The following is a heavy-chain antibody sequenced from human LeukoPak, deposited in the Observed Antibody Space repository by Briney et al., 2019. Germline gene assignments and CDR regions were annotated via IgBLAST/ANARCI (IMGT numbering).Heavy chain of an antibody. CDR1: GYTFTAYY. D-gene: IGHD1-26*01. CDR2: INPHSGGT. V-gene: IGHV1-2*02. CDR3: ARVLRRWADAFDI. Sequence: ASVKVSCKASGYTFTAYYMHWVRQAPGQGLEWMGWINPHSGGTHYAQKFQGRVTMTRDTSISTAYMELSRLRSDDTAVYYCARVLRRWADAFDIWGQGTLVTVSS. J-gene: IGHJ3*02.